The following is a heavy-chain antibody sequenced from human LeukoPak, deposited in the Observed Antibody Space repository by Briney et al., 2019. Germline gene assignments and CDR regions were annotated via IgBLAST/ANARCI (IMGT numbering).Heavy chain of an antibody. CDR1: GGSFSGYY. Sequence: SETLSLTCAVYGGSFSGYYWCWIRQPPGKGLEWIGEINHSGSTNYNPSLKSRVTISVDTSKNQFSLKLSSVTAADTAVYYCARNGGIAAAWPYYYGMDVWGQGTTVSVCS. D-gene: IGHD6-13*01. CDR3: ARNGGIAAAWPYYYGMDV. CDR2: INHSGST. J-gene: IGHJ6*02. V-gene: IGHV4-34*01.